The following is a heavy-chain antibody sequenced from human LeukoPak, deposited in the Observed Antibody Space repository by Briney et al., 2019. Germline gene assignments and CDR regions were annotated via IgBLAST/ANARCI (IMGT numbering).Heavy chain of an antibody. V-gene: IGHV4-4*02. J-gene: IGHJ4*02. CDR1: GGSISSSNW. CDR3: ARADGRLATDVDY. Sequence: PSGALSLTCAVSGGSISSSNWWSWVRQPPGKGLEWFGEIYHSGSTNYNPSLKSRVTISVDTSKNQFSLKLSSVTAADTAVYYCARADGRLATDVDYWGQGTLVTVSS. CDR2: IYHSGST. D-gene: IGHD5-12*01.